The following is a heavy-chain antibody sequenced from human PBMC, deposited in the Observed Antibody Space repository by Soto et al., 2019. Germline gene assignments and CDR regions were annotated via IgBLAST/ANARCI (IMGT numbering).Heavy chain of an antibody. CDR2: IRSKAYGGTT. CDR1: GFTFGDYA. J-gene: IGHJ3*02. CDR3: SRSGYYSDDAFAT. Sequence: GGSLRLSCTASGFTFGDYAMSWFRQAPWKGQEWVGFIRSKAYGGTTEYAASVKGRFTISRDDSKSIAYLQMNSLKTEDTAVYYFSRSGYYSDDAFATWGQGTMVTV. V-gene: IGHV3-49*03. D-gene: IGHD3-3*01.